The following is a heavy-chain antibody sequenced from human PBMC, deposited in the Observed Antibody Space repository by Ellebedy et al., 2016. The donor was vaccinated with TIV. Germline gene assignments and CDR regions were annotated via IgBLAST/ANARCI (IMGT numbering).Heavy chain of an antibody. Sequence: SQTLSLTCAVSGRSVSTITYYWGWIRQPPGKGLELIGYVYSSGGATYNPSLKSRVSLSIDTSKNQFSLKLNSVTAADTATYYCVRARKGYIAEAGGYFVYWGLGTLVTVSS. CDR1: GRSVSTITYY. CDR3: VRARKGYIAEAGGYFVY. V-gene: IGHV4-61*01. CDR2: VYSSGGA. D-gene: IGHD6-13*01. J-gene: IGHJ4*02.